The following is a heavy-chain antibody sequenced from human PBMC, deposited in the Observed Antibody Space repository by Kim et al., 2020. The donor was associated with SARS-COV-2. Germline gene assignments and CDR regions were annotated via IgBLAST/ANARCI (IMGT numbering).Heavy chain of an antibody. Sequence: KYSKRCHGRITSTRDTSAGTAYMELSSLRSEDTAVYYCARGHSLLGFDYWGQGALVTVSS. V-gene: IGHV1-3*01. J-gene: IGHJ4*02. D-gene: IGHD2-15*01. CDR3: ARGHSLLGFDY.